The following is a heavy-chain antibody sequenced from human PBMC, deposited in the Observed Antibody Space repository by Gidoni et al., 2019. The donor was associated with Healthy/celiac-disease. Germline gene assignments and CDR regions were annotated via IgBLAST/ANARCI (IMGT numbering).Heavy chain of an antibody. CDR3: ASRPAAMYAFDI. CDR2: IIPIFGTA. V-gene: IGHV1-69*01. CDR1: RGTFSSYA. Sequence: QVRLVPSGSEVKKPGSSVQVSCTASRGTFSSYAISWVRQAPGQGLEWMGGIIPIFGTANYAQKFQGRVTITADESTSTAYMELSSLRSEDTAVYYCASRPAAMYAFDIWGQGTMVTVSS. D-gene: IGHD2-2*01. J-gene: IGHJ3*02.